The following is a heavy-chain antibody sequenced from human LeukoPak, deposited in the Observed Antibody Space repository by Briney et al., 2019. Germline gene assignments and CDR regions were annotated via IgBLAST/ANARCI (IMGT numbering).Heavy chain of an antibody. Sequence: GGPLRLSCAASGFPYSRYWMSWVPQAPGKALEGVANIKQEGSQKFYVDCVKGRFTISRDNAKNSLYLQMNSLRVEDTAVYYCARDWNYYDNSGFYGEYWGQGTLVTVSS. CDR2: IKQEGSQK. J-gene: IGHJ4*02. D-gene: IGHD3-22*01. CDR3: ARDWNYYDNSGFYGEY. V-gene: IGHV3-7*04. CDR1: GFPYSRYW.